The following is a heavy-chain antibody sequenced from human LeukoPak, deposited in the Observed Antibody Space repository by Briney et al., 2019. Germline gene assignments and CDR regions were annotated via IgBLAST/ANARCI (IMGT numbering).Heavy chain of an antibody. V-gene: IGHV4-34*01. J-gene: IGHJ2*01. Sequence: PSETLSLTCAVYGGSFSGYYWSWIRQPPGKGLEWIGEINHSGSTNYNPSLKSRVTISVDTSKKQFSLKLNSVTAADTAVYYCARDLYASGNYRSYWYFDLWGRGTLVTVSS. CDR1: GGSFSGYY. CDR2: INHSGST. CDR3: ARDLYASGNYRSYWYFDL. D-gene: IGHD3-10*01.